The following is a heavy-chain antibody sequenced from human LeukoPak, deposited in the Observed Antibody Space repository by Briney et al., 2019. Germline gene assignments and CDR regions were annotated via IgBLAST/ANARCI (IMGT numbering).Heavy chain of an antibody. V-gene: IGHV4-34*01. J-gene: IGHJ4*02. CDR1: GGSFSGYY. Sequence: PSETLSLTRAVYGGSFSGYYWSWIRQPPGKGLEWIGEINHSGSTNYNPSLKSRVTISVDTSKNQFSLKLSSVTAADTAVYYCARDSGSYSDYWGQGTLVTVSS. D-gene: IGHD1-26*01. CDR3: ARDSGSYSDY. CDR2: INHSGST.